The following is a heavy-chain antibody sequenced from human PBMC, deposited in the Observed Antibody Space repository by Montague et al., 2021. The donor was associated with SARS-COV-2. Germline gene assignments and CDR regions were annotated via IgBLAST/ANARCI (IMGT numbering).Heavy chain of an antibody. CDR3: AREDPIQAFDI. D-gene: IGHD5-18*01. CDR1: GFTFSSYA. J-gene: IGHJ3*02. Sequence: SLRLSCAASGFTFSSYAMHWVRQAPGKGQEWVAVISYDGSNKYYADSVKGRFTISRDNSKNTLYLQMNSLRAEDTAVYYCAREDPIQAFDIWGQGTMVTVSS. CDR2: ISYDGSNK. V-gene: IGHV3-30-3*01.